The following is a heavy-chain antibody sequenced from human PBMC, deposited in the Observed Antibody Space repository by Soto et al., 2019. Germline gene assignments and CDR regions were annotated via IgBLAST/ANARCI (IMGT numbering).Heavy chain of an antibody. D-gene: IGHD4-17*01. CDR3: AHRPYGGYPIGY. CDR1: GFSLNTSGVG. V-gene: IGHV2-5*02. J-gene: IGHJ4*02. CDR2: IYWDDDK. Sequence: QITLKESGPTLVKPTQTLTLTCTFSGFSLNTSGVGVGWIRQPPGKALEWLALIYWDDDKRYSPSLKSRLTITKDTSKNQVVLTMTNMDPVDPGTYYCAHRPYGGYPIGYWGQGTLVTVSS.